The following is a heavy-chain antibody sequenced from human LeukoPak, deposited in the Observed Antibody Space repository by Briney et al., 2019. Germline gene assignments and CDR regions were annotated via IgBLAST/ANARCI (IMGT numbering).Heavy chain of an antibody. CDR1: GFTFDDYA. CDR2: ISWNSGSI. V-gene: IGHV3-9*01. CDR3: ARNTGELDY. D-gene: IGHD7-27*01. Sequence: GGSLRLSCAASGFTFDDYAMPWVRQAPGKGLEWVSGISWNSGSIGYADSVKGRFTISRDNAKNSLSLQMNSLRAEDTAVYYCARNTGELDYWGQGTLVTVSS. J-gene: IGHJ4*02.